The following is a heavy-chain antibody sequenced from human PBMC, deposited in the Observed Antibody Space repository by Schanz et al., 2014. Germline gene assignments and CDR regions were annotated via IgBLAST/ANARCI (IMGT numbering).Heavy chain of an antibody. Sequence: QVQLVESGGGVVQPGRSLRLSCAASGFTFRSYGMHWVRQAPGKGLEWVALISYDGSSKNHADSVQGRFTISRDNSKNALYLQMNSLRAEDTAIYFCAKDAAYYDSVICPDHWGQGILVTVSS. D-gene: IGHD3-22*01. V-gene: IGHV3-33*06. CDR3: AKDAAYYDSVICPDH. CDR2: ISYDGSSK. CDR1: GFTFRSYG. J-gene: IGHJ4*02.